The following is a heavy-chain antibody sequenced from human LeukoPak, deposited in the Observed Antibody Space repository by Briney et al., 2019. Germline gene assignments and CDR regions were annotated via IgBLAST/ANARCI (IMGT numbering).Heavy chain of an antibody. CDR2: IIPIFGTA. D-gene: IGHD5-12*01. J-gene: IGHJ5*02. V-gene: IGHV1-69*13. CDR1: GGTFNSDA. CDR3: ARANGGYGNDWFDP. Sequence: ASVKVSCKASGGTFNSDAISWVRQAHGQGLEWMGGIIPIFGTANYAQKFQGRVTITADESTSTAYMELSSLRSEDTAVYYCARANGGYGNDWFDPWGQGTLVTVSS.